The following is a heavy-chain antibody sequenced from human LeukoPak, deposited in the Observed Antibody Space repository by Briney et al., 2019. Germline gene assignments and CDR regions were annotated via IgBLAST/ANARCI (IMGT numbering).Heavy chain of an antibody. CDR3: AKDIAYCSGGSCFFGMDV. J-gene: IGHJ6*02. D-gene: IGHD2-15*01. Sequence: GGSLRLSCAASGFTFSSYAMSWVRQAPGKGLEWVSTISGSGGSTYYADSVKGRFTISRDNSKNTLYLQMNSLRAEVTAVYYCAKDIAYCSGGSCFFGMDVWGQGTTVTVPS. CDR1: GFTFSSYA. V-gene: IGHV3-23*01. CDR2: ISGSGGST.